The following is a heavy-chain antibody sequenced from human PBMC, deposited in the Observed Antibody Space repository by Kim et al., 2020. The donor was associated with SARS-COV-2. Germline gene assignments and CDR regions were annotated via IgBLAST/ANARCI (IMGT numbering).Heavy chain of an antibody. V-gene: IGHV3-30*04. Sequence: GGSLRLSCAASGFTFSSYAMHWVRQAPGKGLEWVAVISYDGSNKYYADSVKGRFTISRDNSKNTLYLQMNSLRAEDTAVYYCARDTWLVDVARNDAFDIWGQGTMGTVSS. CDR1: GFTFSSYA. CDR2: ISYDGSNK. CDR3: ARDTWLVDVARNDAFDI. D-gene: IGHD6-19*01. J-gene: IGHJ3*02.